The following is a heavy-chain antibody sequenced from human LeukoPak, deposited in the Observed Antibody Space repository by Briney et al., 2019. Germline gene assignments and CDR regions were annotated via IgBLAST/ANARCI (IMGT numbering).Heavy chain of an antibody. D-gene: IGHD7-27*01. V-gene: IGHV4-30-2*01. CDR1: GGSISSGGYS. Sequence: SETLSLTCTVSGGSISSGGYSWSWIRQPPGKGLEWIGYIYHSGSTYYNPSLKSRVTISVDRSKNQFSLKLSSVTAADTAAYYCARVLGMGDDAFDIWGQGTMVTVSS. CDR2: IYHSGST. J-gene: IGHJ3*02. CDR3: ARVLGMGDDAFDI.